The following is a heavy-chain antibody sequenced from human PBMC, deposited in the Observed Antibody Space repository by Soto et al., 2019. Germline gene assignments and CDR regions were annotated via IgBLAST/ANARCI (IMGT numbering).Heavy chain of an antibody. J-gene: IGHJ4*02. CDR3: ARHIAVSGTRGFDF. D-gene: IGHD6-19*01. Sequence: QVQLQESGPGLMKPSGTLSLTCAVSGGSISTNWWSWVRQPPGKGLEWIGEIYHSGSTNYNPSLESRVTMPVAKSHHHLSPILTSVTAADTAVYYLARHIAVSGTRGFDFWGQGTLVTVSS. V-gene: IGHV4-4*02. CDR2: IYHSGST. CDR1: GGSISTNW.